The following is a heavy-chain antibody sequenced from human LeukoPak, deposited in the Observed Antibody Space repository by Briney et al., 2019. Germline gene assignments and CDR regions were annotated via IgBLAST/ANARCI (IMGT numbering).Heavy chain of an antibody. Sequence: PSVKFSCKASVRTLSSYDISWVRRARGQVLEYMSSIIPILGLAIYTQKLQGRVTITADKSTSTVYVELSSLRSEDTAVYYCARDYYSSSWYSYYGMDVWGQGTTVTVSS. CDR2: IIPILGLA. D-gene: IGHD6-13*01. CDR1: VRTLSSYD. J-gene: IGHJ6*02. V-gene: IGHV1-69*04. CDR3: ARDYYSSSWYSYYGMDV.